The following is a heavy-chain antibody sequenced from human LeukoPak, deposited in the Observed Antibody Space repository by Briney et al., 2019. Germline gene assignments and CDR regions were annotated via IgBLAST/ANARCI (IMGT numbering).Heavy chain of an antibody. CDR2: IYYSGST. D-gene: IGHD3-10*01. Sequence: KPSETLSLTCTVSGGSISSGGYYWSWIRQHPGKGLEWIGYIYYSGSTYYNPSLKSRVTISVDTSKNQFSLKLSSVTAADTAVYYCARDRDDGYFDYWGQGTLVTVSS. CDR3: ARDRDDGYFDY. CDR1: GGSISSGGYY. J-gene: IGHJ4*02. V-gene: IGHV4-31*03.